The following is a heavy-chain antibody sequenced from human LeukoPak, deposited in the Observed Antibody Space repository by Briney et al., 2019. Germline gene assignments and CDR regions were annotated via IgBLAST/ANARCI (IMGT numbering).Heavy chain of an antibody. V-gene: IGHV1-69*01. Sequence: GGSLRLSCAASGFTFSSYAISWVRQAPGQGLEWMGGIIPIFGTANYAQKFQGRVTITADESTSTAYMELSSLRSEDTAVYYCARDPFPVDGYYMDVWGKGTTVTVSS. D-gene: IGHD5-12*01. J-gene: IGHJ6*03. CDR2: IIPIFGTA. CDR3: ARDPFPVDGYYMDV. CDR1: GFTFSSYA.